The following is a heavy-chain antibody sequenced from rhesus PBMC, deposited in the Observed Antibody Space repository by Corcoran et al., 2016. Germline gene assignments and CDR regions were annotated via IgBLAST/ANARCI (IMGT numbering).Heavy chain of an antibody. CDR2: INPNGVTQ. CDR3: TTVDY. Sequence: EVQLVESGGGLVQPGGSLRLSWAASGFTFSDDYLECVRKAPGKGLAWVGQINPNGVTQFPQYSGNVRFTISRDNDKNTLYLQINSLQIEDTAVYYCTTVDYWGQGVLVTVSS. CDR1: GFTFSDDY. J-gene: IGHJ4*01. V-gene: IGHV3-10*01.